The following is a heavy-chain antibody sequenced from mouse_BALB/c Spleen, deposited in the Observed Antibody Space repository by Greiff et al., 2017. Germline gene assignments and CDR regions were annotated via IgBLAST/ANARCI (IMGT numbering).Heavy chain of an antibody. D-gene: IGHD1-1*01. CDR2: ISSGGSYT. J-gene: IGHJ2*01. CDR3: ARADYGSSSCFDY. CDR1: GFTFSSYA. V-gene: IGHV5-9-3*01. Sequence: EVQRVESGGGLVKPGGSLKLSCAASGFTFSSYAMSWVRQTPEKRLEWVATISSGGSYTYYPDSVKGRFTISRDNARNILYLQMSSLRSEDTAMYYCARADYGSSSCFDYWGQGTTLTVSS.